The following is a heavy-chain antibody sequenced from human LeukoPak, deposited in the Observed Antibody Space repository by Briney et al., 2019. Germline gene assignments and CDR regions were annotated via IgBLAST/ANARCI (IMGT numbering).Heavy chain of an antibody. CDR2: ISSSSNYI. CDR1: GFTFSTYS. CDR3: AKDPTDFDSSGQTYFDY. D-gene: IGHD3-22*01. J-gene: IGHJ4*02. Sequence: GGSLRLSCAASGFTFSTYSMNWVRQAPGKGLEWVSFISSSSNYIYYADSVKGRFTISRDNAKNSLYLQMNSLRAEDTAIYYCAKDPTDFDSSGQTYFDYWGQGTLVTVSS. V-gene: IGHV3-21*04.